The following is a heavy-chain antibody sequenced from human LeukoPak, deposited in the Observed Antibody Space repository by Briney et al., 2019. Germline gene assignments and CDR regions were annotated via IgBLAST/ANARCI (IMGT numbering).Heavy chain of an antibody. CDR1: GFTFSSYG. CDR2: INNDGGST. D-gene: IGHD2-8*01. Sequence: GGSLRLSCAASGFTFSSYGVHWIRQAPGKGLEYVSGINNDGGSTYYANSVKGRFTISRDNSKNTLYLQMGSLRVEDMAVYYRARDYNGTWPKAIDYRGQGTLVSVSS. J-gene: IGHJ4*02. CDR3: ARDYNGTWPKAIDY. V-gene: IGHV3-64*01.